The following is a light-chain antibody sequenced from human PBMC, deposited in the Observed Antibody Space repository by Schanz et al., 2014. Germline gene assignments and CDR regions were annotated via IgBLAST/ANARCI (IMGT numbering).Light chain of an antibody. Sequence: QSALTQPPSASGSPGQSVTISCTGTSSDVGAYNYVSWYQQHPGKAPKLIISDVTRRPSGVPDRFSGFKSDNTASLTISGLQAEDEADYYCCSYAGSSTLVFGGGTKLTVL. J-gene: IGLJ2*01. V-gene: IGLV2-8*01. CDR3: CSYAGSSTLV. CDR1: SSDVGAYNY. CDR2: DVT.